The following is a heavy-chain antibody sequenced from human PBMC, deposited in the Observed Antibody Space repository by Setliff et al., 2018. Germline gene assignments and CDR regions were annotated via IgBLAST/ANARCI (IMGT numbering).Heavy chain of an antibody. D-gene: IGHD3-3*01. J-gene: IGHJ4*02. CDR3: ARVTGVTTFGVIMKDFEF. Sequence: GASVKVSCKASGHTLSNYGISWVRQAPGQGLEWIGWISPNNGDIKYAQKLQDRVTMTTDTSTSTAYMELRSLTSDDTAVYYCARVTGVTTFGVIMKDFEFWGQGTLVTVSS. CDR1: GHTLSNYG. V-gene: IGHV1-18*04. CDR2: ISPNNGDI.